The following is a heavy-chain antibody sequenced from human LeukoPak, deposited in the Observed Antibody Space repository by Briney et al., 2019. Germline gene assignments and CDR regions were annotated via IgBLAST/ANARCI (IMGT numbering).Heavy chain of an antibody. CDR3: AKTSPKYYYDSSGYYDY. Sequence: GGSLRLSCAASGFTFSSYGMHWVRQAPGKGLEWVAVIWYDGSNKYYADSVKGRFTISRDNSKNTLYLQMNSLRAEDMAVYYCAKTSPKYYYDSSGYYDYWGQGTLVTVSS. J-gene: IGHJ4*02. D-gene: IGHD3-22*01. CDR1: GFTFSSYG. V-gene: IGHV3-33*06. CDR2: IWYDGSNK.